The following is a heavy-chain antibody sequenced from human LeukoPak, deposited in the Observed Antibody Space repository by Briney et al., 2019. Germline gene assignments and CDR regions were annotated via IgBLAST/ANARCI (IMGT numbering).Heavy chain of an antibody. V-gene: IGHV4-4*02. Sequence: SETLSLTCAVSGGSISSNNWWIWVRQSPEKGLEWIGEVYHDGSTNYNPSLKSRVTISMDKSKNQLSLKLNFVTAADTAVYYCARDRGGYTYSHDYWGQGTLVTVSS. J-gene: IGHJ4*02. CDR1: GGSISSNNW. D-gene: IGHD5-18*01. CDR2: VYHDGST. CDR3: ARDRGGYTYSHDY.